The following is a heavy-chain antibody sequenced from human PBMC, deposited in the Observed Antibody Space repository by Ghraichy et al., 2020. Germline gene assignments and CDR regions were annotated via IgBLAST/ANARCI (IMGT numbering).Heavy chain of an antibody. CDR2: ISGDGTTE. J-gene: IGHJ4*02. V-gene: IGHV3-11*01. D-gene: IGHD6-19*01. CDR3: ARDGYASGWFN. CDR1: GFVFSDYY. Sequence: GGSLRLSCAASGFVFSDYYMSWIRQAPGKGLEWVAYISGDGTTESYADSVKGRFSISRDNAKNSLSLQMKGLRADDTAVYFCARDGYASGWFNWGRGTLVTVAS.